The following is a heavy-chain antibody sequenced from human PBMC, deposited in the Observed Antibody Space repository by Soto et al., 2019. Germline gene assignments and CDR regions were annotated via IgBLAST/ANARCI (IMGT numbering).Heavy chain of an antibody. CDR1: GGTFSSYA. D-gene: IGHD6-6*01. Sequence: SVKVSCKASGGTFSSYAISWVRQAPGQGLEWMGGIIPIFGTANYAQKFQGRVTITADKSTSTAYMELSSLRSEDTAVYYCARGRSSSWGTCYYGMDVWGQGTTVTVSS. V-gene: IGHV1-69*06. CDR2: IIPIFGTA. J-gene: IGHJ6*02. CDR3: ARGRSSSWGTCYYGMDV.